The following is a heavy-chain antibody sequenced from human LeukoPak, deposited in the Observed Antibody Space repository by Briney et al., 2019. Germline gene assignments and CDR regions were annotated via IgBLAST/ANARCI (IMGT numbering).Heavy chain of an antibody. V-gene: IGHV3-48*01. J-gene: IGHJ4*02. CDR1: GFTFSSYS. D-gene: IGHD5-24*01. CDR2: ITSSSNTI. Sequence: EGSLRLSCAASGFTFSSYSMNWLRQAPGKGLEWLSYITSSSNTIYYADSVRGRFTISRDNAKNSLYLQMHSLRAEDTAVYYCARWGDGYNYLSYWGQGTLVTVSS. CDR3: ARWGDGYNYLSY.